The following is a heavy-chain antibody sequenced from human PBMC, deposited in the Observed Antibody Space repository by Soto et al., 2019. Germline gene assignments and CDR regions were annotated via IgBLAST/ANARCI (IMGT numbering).Heavy chain of an antibody. CDR3: ARQRTSVVTQAYFDS. CDR1: GDSINNRSYY. D-gene: IGHD2-21*02. Sequence: SETLSLTRTVTGDSINNRSYYWGWIRQPPGKGLEWIGSIYYSGSTYNNPSLKSRVSMSVDTSKNQFSLKLRSVTAADTALYYCARQRTSVVTQAYFDSWGQGSLVTVSS. CDR2: IYYSGST. V-gene: IGHV4-39*01. J-gene: IGHJ4*02.